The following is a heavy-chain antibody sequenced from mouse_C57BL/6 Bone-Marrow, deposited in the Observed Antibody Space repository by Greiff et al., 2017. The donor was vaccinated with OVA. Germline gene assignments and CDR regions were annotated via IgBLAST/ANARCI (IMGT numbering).Heavy chain of an antibody. V-gene: IGHV1-26*01. D-gene: IGHD1-1*02. Sequence: EVQLQQSGPELVKPGASVKISCKASGYTFTDYYMNWVKQSHGKSLEWIGDINPNNGGTSYNQKFKGKATLTVDKSSSTAYMELRSLTSEDSAVYYCARRWLIFWFAYWGQGTLVTVSA. CDR1: GYTFTDYY. CDR3: ARRWLIFWFAY. J-gene: IGHJ3*01. CDR2: INPNNGGT.